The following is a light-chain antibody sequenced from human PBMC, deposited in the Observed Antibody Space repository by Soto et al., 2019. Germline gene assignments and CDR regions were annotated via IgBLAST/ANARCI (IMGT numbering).Light chain of an antibody. V-gene: IGKV1-5*03. CDR2: NAS. CDR3: QQYNSFSYT. CDR1: QSISFW. J-gene: IGKJ2*01. Sequence: DIQMTQSPSTLSASVGDRVTITCRASQSISFWLAWYQQKPGKAPNLLIYNASSLESGVPSRFSGSGSGTYFSLTISSLQPDDFATYYCQQYNSFSYTFGQGTKLEI.